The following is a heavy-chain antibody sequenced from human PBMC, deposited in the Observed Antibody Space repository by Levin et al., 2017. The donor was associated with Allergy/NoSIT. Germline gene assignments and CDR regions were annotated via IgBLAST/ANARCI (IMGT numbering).Heavy chain of an antibody. CDR1: GGSFSDYY. CDR2: INHSGST. V-gene: IGHV4-34*01. D-gene: IGHD3-10*01. Sequence: GSLRLSCAVYGGSFSDYYWSWIRQPPGKGLEWIGEINHSGSTNYNPSLKSRVTISVDTSKNQFSLKLSSVTAADTAVYYCAKSPPLGAFDIWGQGTMVTVSS. CDR3: AKSPPLGAFDI. J-gene: IGHJ3*02.